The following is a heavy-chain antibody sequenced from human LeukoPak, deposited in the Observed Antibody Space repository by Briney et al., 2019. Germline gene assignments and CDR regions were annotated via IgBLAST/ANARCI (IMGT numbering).Heavy chain of an antibody. J-gene: IGHJ4*02. CDR3: AKDSTHCSGASCYGGDY. CDR2: ISYEGSDK. D-gene: IGHD2-15*01. V-gene: IGHV3-30*18. CDR1: GFTFSSYG. Sequence: GRSLRLSCAASGFTFSSYGMHWVRQAPGKGLERVALISYEGSDKYYADSVKGRFTISRDNSKNTLYLQMNSLRPEDTAVYYCAKDSTHCSGASCYGGDYWGQGTLVTVSS.